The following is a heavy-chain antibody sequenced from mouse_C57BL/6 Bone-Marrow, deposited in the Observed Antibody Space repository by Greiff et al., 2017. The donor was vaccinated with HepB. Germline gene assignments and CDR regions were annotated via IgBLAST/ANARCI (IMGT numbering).Heavy chain of an antibody. CDR2: ISSGGDYI. J-gene: IGHJ4*01. V-gene: IGHV5S21*01. CDR1: GFTFSSYA. Sequence: EVKVEESGEGLVKPGGSLKLSCAASGFTFSSYAMSWVRQTPEKRLEWVAYISSGGDYIYYADTVKGRFTISRDNARNTLYLQMSSLKSEDTAVYYCTRPEGRGYYYAMDYWGQGTSVTVSS. CDR3: TRPEGRGYYYAMDY.